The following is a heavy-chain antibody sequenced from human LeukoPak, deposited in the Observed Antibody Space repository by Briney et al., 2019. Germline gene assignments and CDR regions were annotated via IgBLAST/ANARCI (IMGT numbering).Heavy chain of an antibody. CDR1: GFTFSSYW. Sequence: GGSLRLSCAASGFTFSSYWMSWVRQAPGKGLEWVANIKQDGSEKHYVDSVKGRFTISRDNAKNSLYLQMNSLRAEDTAVYYCARESRGYDILTGKYHRGYYSYYMDVWGKGTTVTVSS. V-gene: IGHV3-7*01. CDR2: IKQDGSEK. J-gene: IGHJ6*03. D-gene: IGHD3-9*01. CDR3: ARESRGYDILTGKYHRGYYSYYMDV.